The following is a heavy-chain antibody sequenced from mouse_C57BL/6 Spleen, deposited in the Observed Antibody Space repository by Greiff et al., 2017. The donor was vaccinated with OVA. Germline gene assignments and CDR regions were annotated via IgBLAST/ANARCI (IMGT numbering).Heavy chain of an antibody. V-gene: IGHV3-6*01. J-gene: IGHJ2*01. D-gene: IGHD2-1*01. CDR3: AREGGNVDY. CDR2: ISYDGSN. Sequence: DVQLQESGPGLVKPSQSLSLTCSVTGYSITSGYYWNWIRQFPGNKLEWMGYISYDGSNNYNPSLKNRISITRDTSKNQFFLKLNSVTTEDTATYYCAREGGNVDYWGQGTTLTVSS. CDR1: GYSITSGYY.